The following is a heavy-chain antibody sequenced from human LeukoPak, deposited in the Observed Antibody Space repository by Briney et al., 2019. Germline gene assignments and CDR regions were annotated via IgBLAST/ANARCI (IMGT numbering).Heavy chain of an antibody. D-gene: IGHD4-17*01. V-gene: IGHV3-53*01. CDR1: GLTVSNTY. CDR3: ARLGDPRYWFFDL. CDR2: IYSGGTT. Sequence: GGSLRLSCAASGLTVSNTYMTWVRQAPEKGLGWVSVIYSGGTTYYEDSVKGRFTISRGNSKNTVYLQMNSLRADDTAIYYCARLGDPRYWFFDLWGRGTLVTVSS. J-gene: IGHJ2*01.